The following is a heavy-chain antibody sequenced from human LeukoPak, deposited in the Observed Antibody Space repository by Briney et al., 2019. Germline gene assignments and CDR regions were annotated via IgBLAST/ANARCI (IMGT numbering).Heavy chain of an antibody. CDR1: GGSLSGYY. D-gene: IGHD3-10*01. CDR2: INHSGST. Sequence: PSETLSLTCAVYGGSLSGYYWSWIRQPPGKGLEWIGEINHSGSTNYNPSLKSRVTISVDTSKNQFSLKLSSVTAADTAVYYCARGRLFYGSGSNGPQPRAPEAFDIWGQGTMVTVSS. V-gene: IGHV4-34*01. CDR3: ARGRLFYGSGSNGPQPRAPEAFDI. J-gene: IGHJ3*02.